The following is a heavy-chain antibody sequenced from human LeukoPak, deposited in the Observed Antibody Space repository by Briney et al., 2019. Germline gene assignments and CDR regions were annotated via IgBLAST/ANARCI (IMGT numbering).Heavy chain of an antibody. Sequence: IPSETLSLTCTVSGGSISSYYWSWIRQPPGKGLEWIGYIYYSGSTNYNPSLKSRVTISVDTSKNQFSLKLSSVTAADTAVYYCAGQGIAAAGHDYWGQGTLVTVSS. CDR3: AGQGIAAAGHDY. D-gene: IGHD6-13*01. J-gene: IGHJ4*02. CDR1: GGSISSYY. CDR2: IYYSGST. V-gene: IGHV4-59*08.